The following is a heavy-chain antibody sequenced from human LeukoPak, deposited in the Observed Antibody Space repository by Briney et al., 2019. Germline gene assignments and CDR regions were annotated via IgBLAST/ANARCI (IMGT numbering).Heavy chain of an antibody. D-gene: IGHD3-10*01. CDR3: ARAASGDAVDYYGSGRRFYSYYMDV. J-gene: IGHJ6*03. Sequence: SETLSLTCAVYGGSFSGYYWSWIRQPAGKGLEWIGRISGSGTTNSNPALKSRVTMSVDSSKKQFSLNLSSVTAADTAVYYCARAASGDAVDYYGSGRRFYSYYMDVWGKGTTVTISS. CDR1: GGSFSGYY. CDR2: ISGSGTT. V-gene: IGHV4-59*10.